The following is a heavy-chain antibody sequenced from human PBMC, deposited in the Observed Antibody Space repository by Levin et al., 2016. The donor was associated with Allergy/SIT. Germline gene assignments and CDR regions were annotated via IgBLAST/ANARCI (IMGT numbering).Heavy chain of an antibody. J-gene: IGHJ4*02. CDR3: ARQESPRGSGSPRAYYFDY. CDR1: DYSIINNNW. Sequence: SETLSLTCSVSDYSIINNNWWSWVRQTPGKGLEWIGEIYHSGSANXNPSLKSRVTISVDTSKNQFSLKLSSVTAADTAVYYCARQESPRGSGSPRAYYFDYWGQGTLVTVSS. CDR2: IYHSGSA. D-gene: IGHD3-10*01. V-gene: IGHV4-4*02.